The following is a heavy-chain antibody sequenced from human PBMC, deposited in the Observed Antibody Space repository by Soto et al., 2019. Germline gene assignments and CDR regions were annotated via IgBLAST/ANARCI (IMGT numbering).Heavy chain of an antibody. CDR1: GYSFTSYL. CDR2: IYPGDSDT. V-gene: IGHV5-51*01. Sequence: GESLKISFKGSGYSFTSYLICWVRQMPGKGLEWMGIIYPGDSDTRYSPSFQGQVTISADKSISTAYLQWSSLKASDTAMYYCARRRWIHTDAFDIWGQGTMVTVSS. D-gene: IGHD5-18*01. CDR3: ARRRWIHTDAFDI. J-gene: IGHJ3*02.